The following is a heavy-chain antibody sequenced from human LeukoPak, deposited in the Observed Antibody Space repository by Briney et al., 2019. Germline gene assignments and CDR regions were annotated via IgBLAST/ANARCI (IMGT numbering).Heavy chain of an antibody. V-gene: IGHV3-53*01. Sequence: PGGSLRLSCAASGFTVSSNYMNWVRQAPGKGLEWVSVIYSGGSTFYADSVEGRFTIYRDNSNNTLYLQMNSLRAEDTAMYYCAREYYDNSGGEDAFDIWGPGTMVTVSS. CDR3: AREYYDNSGGEDAFDI. CDR2: IYSGGST. J-gene: IGHJ3*02. D-gene: IGHD3-22*01. CDR1: GFTVSSNY.